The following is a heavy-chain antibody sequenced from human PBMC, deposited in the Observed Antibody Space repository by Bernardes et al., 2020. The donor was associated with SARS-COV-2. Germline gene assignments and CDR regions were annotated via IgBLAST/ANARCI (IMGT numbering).Heavy chain of an antibody. D-gene: IGHD3-9*01. CDR1: GYSFSTYW. CDR3: ARHLRARPFDY. J-gene: IGHJ4*02. V-gene: IGHV5-51*01. Sequence: GESLKISCKGSGYSFSTYWIGWVRQMPGKGLEWMGIIYPGDSDTRYSPSFQGQVTISADRSINTAYLQWSSLKASDTAIYYCARHLRARPFDYWGQGTLVTVSS. CDR2: IYPGDSDT.